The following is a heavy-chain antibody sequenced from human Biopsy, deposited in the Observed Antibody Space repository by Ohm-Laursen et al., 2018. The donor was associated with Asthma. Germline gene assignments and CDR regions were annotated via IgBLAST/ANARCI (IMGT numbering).Heavy chain of an antibody. CDR1: GFTFRSYA. D-gene: IGHD3-3*01. J-gene: IGHJ4*02. CDR2: GGSYYDGGLK. Sequence: SLRLSCSASGFTFRSYAMHWVRQAPGKGLEWVAVGGSYYDGGLKYYADSVNGRFTVSRDDSKNTLYLQMNSLRPDDTAAYYCARDVMEWYLPAFDYWGQGTLVSVSS. CDR3: ARDVMEWYLPAFDY. V-gene: IGHV3-30-3*01.